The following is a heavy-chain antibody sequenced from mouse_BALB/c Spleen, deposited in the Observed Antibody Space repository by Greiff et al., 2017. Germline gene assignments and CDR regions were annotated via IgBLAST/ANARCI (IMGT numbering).Heavy chain of an antibody. CDR3: AEEGGYYGSSHFDY. Sequence: DVQLQESGPGLVKPSQSLSLTCSVTGYSITSGYYWNWIRQFPGNKLEWMGYISYDGSNNYNPSLKNRISITRDTSKNQFFLKLNSVTTEDTATYYCAEEGGYYGSSHFDYWGQGTTLTVSS. D-gene: IGHD1-1*01. V-gene: IGHV3-6*02. CDR1: GYSITSGYY. CDR2: ISYDGSN. J-gene: IGHJ2*01.